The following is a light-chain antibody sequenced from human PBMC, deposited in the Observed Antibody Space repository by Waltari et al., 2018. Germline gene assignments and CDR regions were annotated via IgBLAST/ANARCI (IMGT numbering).Light chain of an antibody. CDR2: AES. CDR3: QQFGSTPCT. CDR1: VSTCD. Sequence: VSTCDVALHQPLHLQAPRLLIYAESYGGSGSPDRFRGRGSGTDFTLTISRQEPEDGTVYYCQQFGSTPCTFGVGTKVNIK. V-gene: IGKV3-20*01. J-gene: IGKJ4*01.